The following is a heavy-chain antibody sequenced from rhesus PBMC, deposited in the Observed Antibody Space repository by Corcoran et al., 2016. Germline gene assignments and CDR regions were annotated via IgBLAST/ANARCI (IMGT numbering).Heavy chain of an antibody. CDR1: GYSISSGYY. Sequence: QVQLQESGPGLVKPSETLSLTCAVSGYSISSGYYWGWSRQPPGTGLEWIGSIYGSGGGNYLTPSLKSRVTLSVDTSKNQFSLKLSSVTAADTAVYYCARVRRGDNIWTGYLDYWGQGVLVTVSS. D-gene: IGHD3-3*01. V-gene: IGHV4S14*01. J-gene: IGHJ4*01. CDR3: ARVRRGDNIWTGYLDY. CDR2: IYGSGGGN.